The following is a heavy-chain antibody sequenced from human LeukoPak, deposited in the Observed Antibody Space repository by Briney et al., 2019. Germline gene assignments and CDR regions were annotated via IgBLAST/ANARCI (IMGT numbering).Heavy chain of an antibody. CDR2: TNPNTGDT. Sequence: ASVKVSCKASGFTFTSYYFHWVRQAPGQGLEWMGITNPNTGDTSYAQKFQGRVTMTRDTSTSTVYMELSSLRSEDTAVYYCARDNRNSPTAHEAFNIWGQGTVLTVSS. CDR1: GFTFTSYY. V-gene: IGHV1-46*01. D-gene: IGHD4-17*01. J-gene: IGHJ3*02. CDR3: ARDNRNSPTAHEAFNI.